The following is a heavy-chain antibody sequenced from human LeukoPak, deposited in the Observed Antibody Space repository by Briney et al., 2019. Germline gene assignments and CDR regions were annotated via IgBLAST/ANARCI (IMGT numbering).Heavy chain of an antibody. CDR1: GGSISTYY. Sequence: SETLSLTCTVSGGSISTYYWTWIRQPPGKGLEWIGYIYYSGSTNHNPSVKSRVTISVDTSKNQFSLKLSSVTAADTAVYYCARVRPGERLFDYWGQGSLVTVSS. J-gene: IGHJ4*02. V-gene: IGHV4-59*01. D-gene: IGHD6-25*01. CDR3: ARVRPGERLFDY. CDR2: IYYSGST.